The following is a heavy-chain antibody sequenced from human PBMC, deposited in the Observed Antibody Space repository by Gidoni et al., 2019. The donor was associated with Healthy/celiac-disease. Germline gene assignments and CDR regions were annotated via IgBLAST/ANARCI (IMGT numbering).Heavy chain of an antibody. J-gene: IGHJ1*01. Sequence: QVQLVQSGAEVKKPGSSVKVSCKASGGTFSSYAISWVRQAPGQGLEWMGGIIPIFGTANYAQKFQGRVTITADESTSTAYMELSSLRSEDTAVYYCARVEYNHGDYGVEYFQHWGQGTLVTVSS. CDR3: ARVEYNHGDYGVEYFQH. D-gene: IGHD4-17*01. V-gene: IGHV1-69*01. CDR2: IIPIFGTA. CDR1: GGTFSSYA.